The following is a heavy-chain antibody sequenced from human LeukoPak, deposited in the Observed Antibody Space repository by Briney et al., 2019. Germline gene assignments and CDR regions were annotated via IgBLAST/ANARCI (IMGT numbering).Heavy chain of an antibody. V-gene: IGHV3-23*01. J-gene: IGHJ4*02. Sequence: PGGSLRLSCAASGFTFSSYWMSWVRQAPGKGLEWVSAISGSGGSTYYADSVKGRFTISRDNSKNTLYLQMNSLRAEDTAVYYCAKDQGGSGSYYKGYWGQGTLVTVSS. CDR1: GFTFSSYW. CDR2: ISGSGGST. CDR3: AKDQGGSGSYYKGY. D-gene: IGHD3-10*01.